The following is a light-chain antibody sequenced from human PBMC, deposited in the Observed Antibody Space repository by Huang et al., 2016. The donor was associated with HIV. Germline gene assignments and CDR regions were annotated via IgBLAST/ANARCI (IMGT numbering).Light chain of an antibody. CDR2: GAS. CDR3: QHYNNWPPWT. J-gene: IGKJ1*01. Sequence: EIVMTQSPATLSVSPGERATLSCRASQTVNDNLAWYQQKPGQPPRLLIYGASARATGIPGRFSGSWSGTDFTLTISSLQSEDSAVYYCQHYNNWPPWTFGQGTKVEVK. CDR1: QTVNDN. V-gene: IGKV3-15*01.